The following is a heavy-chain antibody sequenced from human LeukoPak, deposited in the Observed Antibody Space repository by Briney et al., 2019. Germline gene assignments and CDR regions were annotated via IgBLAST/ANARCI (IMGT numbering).Heavy chain of an antibody. CDR2: INHSGST. D-gene: IGHD6-19*01. CDR3: ARGQGIAVAGTSLYWFDP. Sequence: PSETLSLTCAVYGGSFSGYYWSWIRQPPGKGLEWIGEINHSGSTNYNPSLKSRVTISVDTSKNQFSLKPSSVTAADTAVYYCARGQGIAVAGTSLYWFDPWGQGTLVTVSS. CDR1: GGSFSGYY. J-gene: IGHJ5*02. V-gene: IGHV4-34*01.